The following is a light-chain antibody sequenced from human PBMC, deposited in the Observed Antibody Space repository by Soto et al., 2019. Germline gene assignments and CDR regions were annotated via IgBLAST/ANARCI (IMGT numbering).Light chain of an antibody. Sequence: RMSKSPATVSVTVGARVTITCRARQSLSSRVAWYQQRPGKAPNLLIYKASSLESGVPSRFSGSGSRKEFTLNISSLQPDEFATYYGQQYDTDTPLWTFGQGTKVDI. CDR3: QQYDTDTPLWT. J-gene: IGKJ1*01. V-gene: IGKV1-5*03. CDR2: KAS. CDR1: QSLSSR.